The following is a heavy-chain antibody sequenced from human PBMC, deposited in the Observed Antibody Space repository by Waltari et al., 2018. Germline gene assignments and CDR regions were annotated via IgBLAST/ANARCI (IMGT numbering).Heavy chain of an antibody. Sequence: EVQRVGFGGALLRPRGYLERYCDACGRLCGASAMHWVRQASGKGLEWVGRIRSRTKGDATAYAESVQGRFTISRDDSKNTAYLEMNSLKTDDTAVYYCIRPFEMGIDWGQGTLVTVSS. CDR1: GRLCGASA. CDR2: IRSRTKGDAT. D-gene: IGHD7-27*01. CDR3: IRPFEMGID. V-gene: IGHV3-73*01. J-gene: IGHJ4*02.